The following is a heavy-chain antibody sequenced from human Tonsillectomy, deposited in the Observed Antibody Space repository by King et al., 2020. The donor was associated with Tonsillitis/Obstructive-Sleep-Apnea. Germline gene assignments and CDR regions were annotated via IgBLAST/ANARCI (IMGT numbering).Heavy chain of an antibody. J-gene: IGHJ6*03. CDR2: IYYSGST. D-gene: IGHD3-3*01. Sequence: QLQESGPGLVKPSETLSLTCTVSGGSISSYYWSWIRQPPGKGLEWIGYIYYSGSTNYNPSLKRRVTISVDTSKNQFSLKLSSVTAADTAVYYCARGVYDFWSGYYVYYYYYMDVWGKGTTVTVSS. V-gene: IGHV4-59*01. CDR3: ARGVYDFWSGYYVYYYYYMDV. CDR1: GGSISSYY.